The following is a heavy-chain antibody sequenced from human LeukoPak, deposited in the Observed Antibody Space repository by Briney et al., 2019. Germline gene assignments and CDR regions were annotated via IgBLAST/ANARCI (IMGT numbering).Heavy chain of an antibody. D-gene: IGHD2-15*01. V-gene: IGHV3-23*01. J-gene: IGHJ4*02. Sequence: PGGSLRLSCAASGFTFSSYAMSWVRQAPGKGREWVSAISGSGGSTYYADSVKGRFTISRDNSKNTLYLQMNSLRAEDTAVYYCAKDVDGYCSGGSCYTLFDYWGQGTLVTVSS. CDR1: GFTFSSYA. CDR3: AKDVDGYCSGGSCYTLFDY. CDR2: ISGSGGST.